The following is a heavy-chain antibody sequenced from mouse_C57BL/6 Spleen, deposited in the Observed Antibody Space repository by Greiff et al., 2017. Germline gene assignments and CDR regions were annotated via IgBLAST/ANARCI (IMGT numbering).Heavy chain of an antibody. CDR1: DFTFTACA. CDR2: FTMYNDAT. V-gene: IGHV1-49*01. D-gene: IGHD1-3*01. CDR3: AGKSGECYDIDY. Sequence: LQQSGAELVRPGSSVKLSCKASDFTFTACAMDWVKQRPGHGLEWIGTFTMYNDATQYTQNFKGKATLTVDTSYSTAYLELSSLTADDSAVYYCAGKSGECYDIDYWGQGTSVTVSS. J-gene: IGHJ4*01.